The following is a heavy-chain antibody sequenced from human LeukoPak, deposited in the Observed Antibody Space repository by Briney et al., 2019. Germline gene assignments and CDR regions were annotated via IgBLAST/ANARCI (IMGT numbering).Heavy chain of an antibody. CDR3: ARDLGLVWFDP. CDR2: IFHEGLT. Sequence: SPSATLSLTCTVSGGSISTNNWWSWVRQSPAKGLEWIGEIFHEGLTNYNPSLKSRVTISVDTSKNQFSLKLSSVTAADTAVYYCARDLGLVWFDPWGQGTLVTVSS. V-gene: IGHV4-4*02. J-gene: IGHJ5*02. D-gene: IGHD3-16*01. CDR1: GGSISTNNW.